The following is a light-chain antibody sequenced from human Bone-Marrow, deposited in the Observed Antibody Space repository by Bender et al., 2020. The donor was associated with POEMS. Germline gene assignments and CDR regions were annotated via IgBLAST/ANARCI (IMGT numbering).Light chain of an antibody. CDR3: AAWDDNLSGRVV. J-gene: IGLJ2*01. CDR1: SSDVGGSIY. CDR2: DVS. Sequence: QSALTQPRSVSGSPGQSVTISCTGTSSDVGGSIYVSWYQQHPGKAPKLMIYDVSDRPSGVSNRFSGSKSGNTASLTVSGLQAEDEADYYCAAWDDNLSGRVVFGGGTKLTVL. V-gene: IGLV2-11*01.